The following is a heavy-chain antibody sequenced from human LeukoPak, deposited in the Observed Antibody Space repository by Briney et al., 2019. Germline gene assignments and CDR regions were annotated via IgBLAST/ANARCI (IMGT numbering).Heavy chain of an antibody. J-gene: IGHJ4*02. V-gene: IGHV3-23*01. D-gene: IGHD5-12*01. Sequence: PWGSLRLSCAASGFTFSSYAMSWVRQTPVKGLEWVSVISGSGGSTYYADSVKGRFTISRVNSKNTLYLQMNSLRAEDTAVYYCAKEANSGYDLLFDYWGQGTLVTVSS. CDR2: ISGSGGST. CDR1: GFTFSSYA. CDR3: AKEANSGYDLLFDY.